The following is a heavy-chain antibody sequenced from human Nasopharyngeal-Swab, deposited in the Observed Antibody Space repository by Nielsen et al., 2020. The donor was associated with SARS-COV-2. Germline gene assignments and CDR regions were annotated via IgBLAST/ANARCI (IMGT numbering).Heavy chain of an antibody. J-gene: IGHJ4*02. CDR1: GFTFSSYW. D-gene: IGHD5-18*01. CDR2: ISPDGSTT. V-gene: IGHV3-74*01. Sequence: GESLKISCAVSGFTFSSYWMHWVRQAPGKGLVWVSRISPDGSTTGYADSVKGRFTISRDNAKSTLYLQINSLRADDTAVYYCTRDFDAATGYWGQGTLVTVSS. CDR3: TRDFDAATGY.